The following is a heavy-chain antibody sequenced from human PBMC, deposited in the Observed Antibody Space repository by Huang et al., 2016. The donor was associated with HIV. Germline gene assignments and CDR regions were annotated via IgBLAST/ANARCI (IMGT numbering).Heavy chain of an antibody. J-gene: IGHJ4*02. V-gene: IGHV3-7*01. Sequence: EVDLVQSGGGLVQPGRSLRLSCVGSGFTFRSYWMIWVRQPTGRGLEWVATIKQDGSEVFYVDSVRGRFAISRDNANDSLSLQLNSLKGEDSAIYFCTRGFRAKPGDYWGQGSLVTVSS. CDR2: IKQDGSEV. CDR3: TRGFRAKPGDY. CDR1: GFTFRSYW.